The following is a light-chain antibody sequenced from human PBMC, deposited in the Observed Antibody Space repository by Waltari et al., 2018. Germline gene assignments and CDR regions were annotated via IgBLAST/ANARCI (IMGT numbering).Light chain of an antibody. V-gene: IGLV2-14*03. CDR2: DVV. Sequence: QSALTQPASVSGSPGKSINISCTGTIRYVGGYKYVSWYQQHPGDVPRLLIYDVVKRPSGVSSRFSGSKSDNTARLTISGLQAADEAHYYCSSFTSSSSFVFGSGTKVTV. CDR3: SSFTSSSSFV. J-gene: IGLJ1*01. CDR1: IRYVGGYKY.